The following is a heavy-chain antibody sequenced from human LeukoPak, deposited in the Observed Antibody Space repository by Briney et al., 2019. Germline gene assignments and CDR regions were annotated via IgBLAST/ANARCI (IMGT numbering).Heavy chain of an antibody. CDR2: IYSGGST. V-gene: IGHV3-66*01. J-gene: IGHJ6*03. CDR1: GFTVSSNY. Sequence: GGSLRLSCAASGFTVSSNYMSWVRQAPGKGLEWVSVIYSGGSTYYADSVKGRFTISRDNSKNTLYLQMNSLRAEDTAVYYCATDSSGYSITYYYYMDVWGKGTTVTVSS. D-gene: IGHD3-22*01. CDR3: ATDSSGYSITYYYYMDV.